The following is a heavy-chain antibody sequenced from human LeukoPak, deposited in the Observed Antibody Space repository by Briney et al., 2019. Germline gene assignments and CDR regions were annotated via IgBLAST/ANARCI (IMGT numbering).Heavy chain of an antibody. V-gene: IGHV3-73*01. J-gene: IGHJ5*02. Sequence: PGGSLRLSCAASGFSFSDAGIHWVRHTSGKGLEWVGRTAAKADNYVTEYAASVKGRFTISRDNSKSTAYLQMNSLGAEDTAVYYCTRHHTIGVGEIWFDPWGQGTLVTVSS. D-gene: IGHD3-10*01. CDR3: TRHHTIGVGEIWFDP. CDR1: GFSFSDAG. CDR2: TAAKADNYVT.